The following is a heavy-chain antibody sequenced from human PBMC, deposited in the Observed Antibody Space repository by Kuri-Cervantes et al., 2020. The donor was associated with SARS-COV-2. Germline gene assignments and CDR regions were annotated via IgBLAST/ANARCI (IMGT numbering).Heavy chain of an antibody. V-gene: IGHV3-19*01. CDR2: VSWNGSRT. CDR1: GFTFSNSD. J-gene: IGHJ4*02. CDR3: ARPVSLEYSGYGYFDY. Sequence: GESLKISCAASGFTFSNSDMNWVRQAPGKGLEWVSGVSWNGSRTHYADSVKGRFIISRDNSRNFLYQQMNSLRPEDMAVYYCARPVSLEYSGYGYFDYWGQGTLVTVSS. D-gene: IGHD5-12*01.